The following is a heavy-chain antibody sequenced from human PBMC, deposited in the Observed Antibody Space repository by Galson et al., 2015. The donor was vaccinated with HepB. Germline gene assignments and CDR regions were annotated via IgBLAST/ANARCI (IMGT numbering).Heavy chain of an antibody. J-gene: IGHJ4*02. Sequence: QSGEEAKKPGESLKISCMGSGYSFTSYWIGWVRQMPGKGLEWKGIIYPGDSDTRYSPSFQGQFTISADKSISTAYLQWSSLKASDTAMYYCARHLIVEANFWSGYPTYYFDYWGQGTLVTVSS. D-gene: IGHD3-3*01. V-gene: IGHV5-51*01. CDR1: GYSFTSYW. CDR2: IYPGDSDT. CDR3: ARHLIVEANFWSGYPTYYFDY.